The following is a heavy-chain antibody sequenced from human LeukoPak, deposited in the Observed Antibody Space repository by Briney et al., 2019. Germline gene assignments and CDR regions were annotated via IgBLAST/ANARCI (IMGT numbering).Heavy chain of an antibody. J-gene: IGHJ4*02. V-gene: IGHV3-23*01. Sequence: GGSLRLSCAASGFTFSSYAMSWVRQAPGKGLEWVSSISGSGGSTYYGDSVKGRFTISRDNSKKTLHLQMNSLRAKDMAVYYCTIEGRYDFWSGYHDYWGQGTLVTVSS. CDR1: GFTFSSYA. CDR3: TIEGRYDFWSGYHDY. D-gene: IGHD3-3*01. CDR2: ISGSGGST.